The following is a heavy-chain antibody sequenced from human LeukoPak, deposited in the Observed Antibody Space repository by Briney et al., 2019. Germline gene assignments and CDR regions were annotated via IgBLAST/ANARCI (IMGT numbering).Heavy chain of an antibody. CDR3: ARLVWGGGSLDAFDI. V-gene: IGHV3-7*02. J-gene: IGHJ3*02. D-gene: IGHD3-16*01. CDR2: IKEDGSEK. CDR1: GFTFSRYW. Sequence: GGSLRLSCAASGFTFSRYWMSWVRQAPGKGLEWVASIKEDGSEKNYVDSLKGRFSISRDNAKNSLCLQMNSLRAEDTAVYYCARLVWGGGSLDAFDIWGQGTMVTVSS.